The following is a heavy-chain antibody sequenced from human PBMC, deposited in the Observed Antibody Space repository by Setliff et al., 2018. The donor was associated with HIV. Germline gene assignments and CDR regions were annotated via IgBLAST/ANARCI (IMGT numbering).Heavy chain of an antibody. D-gene: IGHD6-13*01. CDR2: IYTSGSA. J-gene: IGHJ4*02. CDR3: GRDEHGFNSNWYGVD. CDR1: GGSISSGNYY. V-gene: IGHV4-61*02. Sequence: SETLSLTCTVSGGSISSGNYYWSWIRQAAGKGLEWIGRIYTSGSANYNPSLKSRVTISVDTSKNQFSLKLSSVTVADTAVYYCGRDEHGFNSNWYGVDWGQGTLVTVSS.